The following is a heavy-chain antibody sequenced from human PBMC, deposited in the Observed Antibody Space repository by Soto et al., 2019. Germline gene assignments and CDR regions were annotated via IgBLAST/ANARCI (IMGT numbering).Heavy chain of an antibody. CDR1: GFSLTTDLVG. J-gene: IGHJ3*02. Sequence: QITLKESGPPLVKPTQPLTLTCTFSGFSLTTDLVGVGWIRQPPGKALEWLALNYGNDDKRYSAFLRSRLTITKDTSKNEVVLAMTNIDPVDTGTYYCASSLPTVAGTSEAFDIWGQGTIVTVSS. CDR3: ASSLPTVAGTSEAFDI. D-gene: IGHD6-19*01. V-gene: IGHV2-5*01. CDR2: NYGNDDK.